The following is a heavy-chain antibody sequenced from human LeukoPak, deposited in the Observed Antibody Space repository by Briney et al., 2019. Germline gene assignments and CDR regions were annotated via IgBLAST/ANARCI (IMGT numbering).Heavy chain of an antibody. CDR2: IYYSGNA. Sequence: SETLSLTCTVSGGSISSFYWSWIRQPPGKGLEWIGYIYYSGNANYNPSLKNRVTISVDTSKNQFSLKLSSVTAADTAVYYCARGYSGSYGRFDYWGQGTLATVSS. J-gene: IGHJ4*02. V-gene: IGHV4-59*01. D-gene: IGHD1-26*01. CDR3: ARGYSGSYGRFDY. CDR1: GGSISSFY.